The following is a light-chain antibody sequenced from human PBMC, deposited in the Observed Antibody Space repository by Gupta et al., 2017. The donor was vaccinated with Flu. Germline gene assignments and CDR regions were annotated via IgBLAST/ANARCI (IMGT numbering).Light chain of an antibody. CDR3: HQHNNWPLT. CDR1: QSVSSN. J-gene: IGKJ4*01. V-gene: IGKV3-11*01. Sequence: EIVLTQSPGTLSLSPGERATLSCRASQSVSSNLAWYQQKPGQAPRLLIYDASTRATGIPARFSGSGSGTDFTLTISSLEPKDFAVYYCHQHNNWPLTFGGGTNVEIK. CDR2: DAS.